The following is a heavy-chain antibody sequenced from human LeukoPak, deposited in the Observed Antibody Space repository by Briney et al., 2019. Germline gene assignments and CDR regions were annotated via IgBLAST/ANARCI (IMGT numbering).Heavy chain of an antibody. CDR1: GYPFTGYY. Sequence: ASVKVSCKASGYPFTGYYMHWVRQAPGQGLEWMGWINPNSGGTNYAQKFQGRVTMTRDTSISTAYMELSRLRSDDTAVYYCARGRGITIFGVGPYWGQGTLVTVSS. CDR2: INPNSGGT. J-gene: IGHJ4*02. V-gene: IGHV1-2*02. CDR3: ARGRGITIFGVGPY. D-gene: IGHD3-3*01.